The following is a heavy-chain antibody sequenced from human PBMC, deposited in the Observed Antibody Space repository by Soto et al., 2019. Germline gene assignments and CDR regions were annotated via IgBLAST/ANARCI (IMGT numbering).Heavy chain of an antibody. CDR1: GLTFGSRA. V-gene: IGHV3-23*01. CDR2: ITDNGGDA. J-gene: IGHJ4*02. Sequence: GGSLRLSCVASGLTFGSRAMSWVRQAPGEGLQWVATITDNGGDAKYADSVRGRFVISRDNSKKTLYLQMTSLTAEDSAMYFCARGSTESYPGSRIFDFWGRGXLVTVS. D-gene: IGHD3-10*01. CDR3: ARGSTESYPGSRIFDF.